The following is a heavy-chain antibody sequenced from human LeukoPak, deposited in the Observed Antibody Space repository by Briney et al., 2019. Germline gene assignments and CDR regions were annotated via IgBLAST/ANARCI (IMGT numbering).Heavy chain of an antibody. CDR1: GFTFNSYP. CDR2: ISPSGGSI. Sequence: GGSLRLSCAASGFTFNSYPMSWVRRAPGKGLEWVSAISPSGGSIYFSDSVRGRFTISRDNSKNTVYVQMNSLRAEDTAVYYCAKLRWEITHYWYFDLWGRGTLVTVSS. J-gene: IGHJ2*01. V-gene: IGHV3-23*01. D-gene: IGHD4-23*01. CDR3: AKLRWEITHYWYFDL.